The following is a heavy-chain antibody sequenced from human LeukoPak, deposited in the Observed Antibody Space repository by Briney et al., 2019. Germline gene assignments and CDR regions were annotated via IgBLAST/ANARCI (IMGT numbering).Heavy chain of an antibody. J-gene: IGHJ4*02. CDR2: INPSGGST. V-gene: IGHV1-46*01. D-gene: IGHD3-22*01. CDR1: GYTFTSYY. Sequence: ASVKVSCKASGYTFTSYYMHWVRQAPGQGLEWMGIINPSGGSTSYAQKFQGRVTITRDTSASTAYMELSSLRSEDTAVYYCARDAYYYDSSGYYSPKNYFDYWGQGTLVTVSS. CDR3: ARDAYYYDSSGYYSPKNYFDY.